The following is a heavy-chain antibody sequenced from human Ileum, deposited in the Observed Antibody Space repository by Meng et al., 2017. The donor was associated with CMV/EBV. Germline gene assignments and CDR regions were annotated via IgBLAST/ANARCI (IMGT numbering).Heavy chain of an antibody. J-gene: IGHJ4*02. Sequence: FSLSTSGVGVGWLRQPPGKALEWLALIYWNDDKRYNPSLKSRLTITKDTSKNQVVLTMTNMDPVDTATYYCAHLYDFRTGSLDYFDYWGQGTLVTVSS. CDR1: FSLSTSGVG. CDR3: AHLYDFRTGSLDYFDY. V-gene: IGHV2-5*01. D-gene: IGHD3-3*01. CDR2: IYWNDDK.